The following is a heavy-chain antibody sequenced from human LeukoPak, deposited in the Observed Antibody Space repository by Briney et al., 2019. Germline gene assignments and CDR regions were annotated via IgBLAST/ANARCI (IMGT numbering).Heavy chain of an antibody. V-gene: IGHV4-34*01. CDR1: GGSFSGYY. D-gene: IGHD5-18*01. Sequence: SETLSLTCAVYGGSFSGYYWSWIRQPPGKGLEWIGEINHSGSTNYNPSLKSRVTISVDTSKNQFSLKLSSVTAADTAVYYCARSRAMAPYYYYYYMDVWGKGTTVTVSS. J-gene: IGHJ6*03. CDR2: INHSGST. CDR3: ARSRAMAPYYYYYYMDV.